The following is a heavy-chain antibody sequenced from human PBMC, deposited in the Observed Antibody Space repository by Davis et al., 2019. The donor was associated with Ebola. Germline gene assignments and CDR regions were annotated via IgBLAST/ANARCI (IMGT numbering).Heavy chain of an antibody. D-gene: IGHD3-3*01. CDR3: ARDPLLNDFWSGYPTYYFGY. CDR2: INAGNGNT. J-gene: IGHJ4*02. V-gene: IGHV1-3*01. Sequence: AASVKVSCKASGYTFTSYAMHWVRQAPGQRLEWMGRINAGNGNTKYSQKFQGRVTITRDTSASTAYMELSSLRSEDTAVYYCARDPLLNDFWSGYPTYYFGYWGQGTLVTVSS. CDR1: GYTFTSYA.